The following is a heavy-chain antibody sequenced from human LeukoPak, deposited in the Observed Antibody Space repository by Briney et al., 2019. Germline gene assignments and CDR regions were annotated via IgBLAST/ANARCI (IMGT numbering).Heavy chain of an antibody. Sequence: GGSLRLSCAASGFTVSSNYMSWVRQAPGKGLEWVSVIYSGGSTYYADSVKGRFTISRDNSKNTLYLQMNSLRAEDTAVYYCAREIWVNWNDDYYYYGMDVWGQGTTVTVSS. D-gene: IGHD1-1*01. CDR1: GFTVSSNY. CDR3: AREIWVNWNDDYYYYGMDV. J-gene: IGHJ6*02. CDR2: IYSGGST. V-gene: IGHV3-53*01.